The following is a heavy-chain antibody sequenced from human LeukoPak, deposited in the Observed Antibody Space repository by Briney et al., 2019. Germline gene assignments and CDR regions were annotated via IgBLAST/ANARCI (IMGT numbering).Heavy chain of an antibody. Sequence: ASVKVSCKATGYTFTSYGISWVRQAPGQGLEWMGWISAYNGNTNYAQKLQGRVTMTTDTSTSTAYMELRSLRSDDTAVYYCAGESNTVTTRYFDYWGQGTLVTVSS. CDR3: AGESNTVTTRYFDY. D-gene: IGHD4-17*01. CDR1: GYTFTSYG. J-gene: IGHJ4*02. CDR2: ISAYNGNT. V-gene: IGHV1-18*01.